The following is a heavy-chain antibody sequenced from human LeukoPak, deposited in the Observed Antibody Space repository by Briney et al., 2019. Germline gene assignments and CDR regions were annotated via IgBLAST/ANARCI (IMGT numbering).Heavy chain of an antibody. Sequence: PAETLSLTCTVSGGSISSYYWSWIRQPPGKGLEGIGYIYYSGSTNYNPSLKSRVTISVDTTNNQFSLKLSSVTAADTAVYYCARGAYDFWSGPPDAFDIWGQGTMVTVSS. CDR2: IYYSGST. CDR3: ARGAYDFWSGPPDAFDI. J-gene: IGHJ3*02. CDR1: GGSISSYY. D-gene: IGHD3-3*01. V-gene: IGHV4-59*01.